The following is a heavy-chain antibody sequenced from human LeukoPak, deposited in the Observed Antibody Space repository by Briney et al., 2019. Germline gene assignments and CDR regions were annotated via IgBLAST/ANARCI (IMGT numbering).Heavy chain of an antibody. CDR1: GGSISSSSYY. Sequence: PSGTLSLTCTVSGGSISSSSYYWGWIRQPPGKGLEWIGSISYSGNTYYNPSLQSRVTISVDTSKNQFSLKLTSVTAADTAVYYCARREYSCGFDYWGQGTLVTVSS. CDR2: ISYSGNT. CDR3: ARREYSCGFDY. V-gene: IGHV4-39*01. D-gene: IGHD5-18*01. J-gene: IGHJ4*02.